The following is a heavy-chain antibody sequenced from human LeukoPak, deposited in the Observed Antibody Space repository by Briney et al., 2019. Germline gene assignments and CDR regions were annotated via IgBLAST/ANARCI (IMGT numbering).Heavy chain of an antibody. CDR3: ARDLGSSGYYRYFDY. CDR2: IYYSGST. V-gene: IGHV4-31*03. CDR1: GGSTSSGGYY. D-gene: IGHD3-22*01. J-gene: IGHJ4*02. Sequence: SETLSLTCTVSGGSTSSGGYYWSWIRQHPGKGLEWIGYIYYSGSTYYNPSLKSRVTISVDTSKNQFSLKLSSVTAADTAVYYCARDLGSSGYYRYFDYWGQGTLVTVSS.